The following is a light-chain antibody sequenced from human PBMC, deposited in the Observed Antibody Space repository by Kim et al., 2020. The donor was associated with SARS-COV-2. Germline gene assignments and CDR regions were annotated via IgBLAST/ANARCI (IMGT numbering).Light chain of an antibody. V-gene: IGKV3-11*01. J-gene: IGKJ1*01. CDR3: QQRNSWPRT. CDR1: QSVGSY. CDR2: DAS. Sequence: LSPGESATLSCRASQSVGSYLAWYQQKPGQAPRVLIYDASNRSTGIPARFSGSGSGTDFTLTISSLEPEDFAVYYCQQRNSWPRTFGQGTKVDIK.